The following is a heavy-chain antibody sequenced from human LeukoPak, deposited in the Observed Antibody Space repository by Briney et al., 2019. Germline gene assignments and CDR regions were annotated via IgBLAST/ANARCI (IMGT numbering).Heavy chain of an antibody. D-gene: IGHD2-15*01. J-gene: IGHJ6*02. CDR1: GVSISSGDYY. CDR2: IYYSGST. CDR3: ARILLHYYGMDV. Sequence: PSQTLSLTCTVSGVSISSGDYYWGWLRQPPGKGLEWIGYIYYSGSTYYNPSLKSRVTISVDTSKNQFSLKLSSVTAADTAVYYCARILLHYYGMDVWGQGTTVTVSS. V-gene: IGHV4-30-4*01.